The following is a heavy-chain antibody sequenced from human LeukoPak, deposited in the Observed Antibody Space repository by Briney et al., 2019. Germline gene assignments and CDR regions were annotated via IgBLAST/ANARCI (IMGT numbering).Heavy chain of an antibody. D-gene: IGHD5-18*01. Sequence: GGSLRLSCAASGFTFSSYAMSWVRQAPGKGLEWVSGISGSGGSTYYADSVKGRFTISRDNSKNTLYLQMNSLRAEDTAVYYCAKGGYSYGDPRDWGQGTLVTVSS. V-gene: IGHV3-23*01. CDR1: GFTFSSYA. CDR3: AKGGYSYGDPRD. J-gene: IGHJ4*02. CDR2: ISGSGGST.